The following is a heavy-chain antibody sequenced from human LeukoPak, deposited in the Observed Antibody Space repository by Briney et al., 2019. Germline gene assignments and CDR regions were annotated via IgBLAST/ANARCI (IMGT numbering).Heavy chain of an antibody. CDR3: AREGIAAAAAEGEYYYGMDV. D-gene: IGHD6-13*01. CDR2: IIPIFGTA. CDR1: GGTFSSYA. V-gene: IGHV1-69*13. Sequence: SVKVSCKASGGTFSSYAISWVRQAPGQGLEWMGGIIPIFGTANYSQKFQGRVTITADESTSTAYMELSSLRSEDTAVYYCAREGIAAAAAEGEYYYGMDVWGQGTTVTVSS. J-gene: IGHJ6*02.